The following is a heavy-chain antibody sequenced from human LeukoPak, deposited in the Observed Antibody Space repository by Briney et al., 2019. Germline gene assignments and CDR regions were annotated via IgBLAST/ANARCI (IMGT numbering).Heavy chain of an antibody. CDR3: GRHRGGGGYHNMDV. CDR1: GGSLGRSNTY. D-gene: IGHD2-15*01. CDR2: ILHSGYT. J-gene: IGHJ6*03. V-gene: IGHV4-39*01. Sequence: PSDTLSLTCTVSGGSLGRSNTYWGWIRQTPGKGLEWLGTILHSGYTYNNPSLKSRVTMSVDSSKNQFSLSLSSVTAADTAVYFCGRHRGGGGYHNMDVWGKGTQVIVSS.